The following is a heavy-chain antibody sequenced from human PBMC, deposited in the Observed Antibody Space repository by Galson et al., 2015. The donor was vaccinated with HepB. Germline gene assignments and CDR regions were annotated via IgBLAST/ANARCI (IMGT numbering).Heavy chain of an antibody. Sequence: CAISGDSVSSNSAAWNWIRQSPSRGLEWLGRTYYRSKWYYDYAVSVRSRITINPDISRNQFSLQLYSVTPEDTAAYYCARNVYYDTSGYYYKPGWVDPWGQGTLVTVSS. J-gene: IGHJ5*02. V-gene: IGHV6-1*01. CDR2: TYYRSKWYY. D-gene: IGHD3-22*01. CDR1: GDSVSSNSAA. CDR3: ARNVYYDTSGYYYKPGWVDP.